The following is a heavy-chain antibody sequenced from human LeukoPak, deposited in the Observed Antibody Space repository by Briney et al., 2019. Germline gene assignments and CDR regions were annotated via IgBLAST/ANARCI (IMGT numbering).Heavy chain of an antibody. J-gene: IGHJ5*02. CDR2: IKQDGSEK. Sequence: GGSLRLSCAASGFTFSSYWMSWVRQAPGKGLEWVANIKQDGSEKYYVDSVKGRFTISRDNAKNSLYLQMNSLRAEDTAVYYCAREIYGDYAGWFDPWGQRTLVTISS. D-gene: IGHD4-17*01. CDR1: GFTFSSYW. V-gene: IGHV3-7*01. CDR3: AREIYGDYAGWFDP.